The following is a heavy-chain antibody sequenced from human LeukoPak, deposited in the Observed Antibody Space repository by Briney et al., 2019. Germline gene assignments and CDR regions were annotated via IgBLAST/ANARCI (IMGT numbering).Heavy chain of an antibody. Sequence: QASETLSLTCTVSGGSISISSYYWGWIRQPPGKGLEWIGTIYYSGSTYYNPSLKSRVTISVDTSKNQFSLKLSSVTAADTAVYYCARGDFWSGYSPFFDYWGQGTLVTVSS. V-gene: IGHV4-39*07. CDR2: IYYSGST. J-gene: IGHJ4*02. CDR3: ARGDFWSGYSPFFDY. CDR1: GGSISISSYY. D-gene: IGHD3-3*01.